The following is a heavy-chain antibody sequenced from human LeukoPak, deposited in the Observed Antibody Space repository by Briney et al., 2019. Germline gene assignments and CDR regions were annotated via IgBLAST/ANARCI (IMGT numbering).Heavy chain of an antibody. Sequence: GASVKVSCKASGYSFTSYDINWVRQAAGQGLEWMGWMNPNSGNTGYGQKFQGRVTMTRSTSMTTAYMELSSLRSEDAAIYYCARDGYYYDSSGYTFDYWGQGTLVTVSS. J-gene: IGHJ4*02. CDR1: GYSFTSYD. D-gene: IGHD3-22*01. CDR2: MNPNSGNT. V-gene: IGHV1-8*01. CDR3: ARDGYYYDSSGYTFDY.